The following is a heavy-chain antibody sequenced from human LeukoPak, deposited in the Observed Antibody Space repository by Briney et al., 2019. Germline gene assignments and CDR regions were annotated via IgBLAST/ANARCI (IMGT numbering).Heavy chain of an antibody. D-gene: IGHD3-10*01. CDR1: GGSISSYY. J-gene: IGHJ5*02. V-gene: IGHV4-59*08. CDR3: ARHRRYYYGSGSYRARWFDP. CDR2: IYYSGST. Sequence: SETLSLTCTVSGGSISSYYWSWIRQPPGKGLEWIGYIYYSGSTNYNPSLKSRVTISVDTSKNQFSLKLSSATAADTAVYYCARHRRYYYGSGSYRARWFDPWGQGTLVTVSS.